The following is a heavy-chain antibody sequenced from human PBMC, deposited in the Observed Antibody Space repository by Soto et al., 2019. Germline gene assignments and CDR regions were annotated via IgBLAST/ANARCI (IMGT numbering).Heavy chain of an antibody. Sequence: PGGSLRLSCAASGFTFSSFAMSWVRQAPGKGLDWVSAISGSGGSTYSADSVKGRFTISRDNSKNTLYLQMNSLRAEDTAVYYCARDLEQHSAPSYYYYGMDVWGQGTTVTVSS. CDR2: ISGSGGST. CDR3: ARDLEQHSAPSYYYYGMDV. V-gene: IGHV3-23*01. CDR1: GFTFSSFA. J-gene: IGHJ6*02. D-gene: IGHD6-13*01.